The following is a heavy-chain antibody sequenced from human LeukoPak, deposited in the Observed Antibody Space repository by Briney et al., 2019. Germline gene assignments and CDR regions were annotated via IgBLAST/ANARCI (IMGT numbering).Heavy chain of an antibody. CDR3: ARVGFDWLLLAGYYYYMDV. CDR1: GFTFSNYA. D-gene: IGHD3-9*01. Sequence: GGSLRLSCAASGFTFSNYAMDWVRQAPGKGLEWVSYIKSGGSPIYYADSVRGRFSISRDNAENSLYLQMNSLRADDTAVYYCARVGFDWLLLAGYYYYMDVWGKGTTVTISS. J-gene: IGHJ6*03. V-gene: IGHV3-48*01. CDR2: IKSGGSPI.